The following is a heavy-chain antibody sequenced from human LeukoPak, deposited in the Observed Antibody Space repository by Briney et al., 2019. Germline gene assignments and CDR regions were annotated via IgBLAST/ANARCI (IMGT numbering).Heavy chain of an antibody. CDR1: GFTFSSYA. Sequence: GGSLRLSCAASGFTFSSYAMSWVRQAPGKGLEWVSAISGSGGSTYYADSVKGRFTISRDNSKNTLYLQMNSLRAEDTAVYYRAKDLLRYHYDSSGPPRNDAFDIWGQGTMVTVSS. CDR2: ISGSGGST. J-gene: IGHJ3*02. D-gene: IGHD3-22*01. V-gene: IGHV3-23*01. CDR3: AKDLLRYHYDSSGPPRNDAFDI.